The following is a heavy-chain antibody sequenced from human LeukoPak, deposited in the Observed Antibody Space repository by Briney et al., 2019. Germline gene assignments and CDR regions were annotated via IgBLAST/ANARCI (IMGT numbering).Heavy chain of an antibody. Sequence: PGGSLRLSCAASGFTFSSYAMSWVRQAPGKGLEWVSAISGSGGSTYYADSVKGRSTISRDNSKNTLYLQMNSLRAEDTAVYYCAKSHGDYYYYGMDVWGQGTTVTVSS. CDR1: GFTFSSYA. CDR3: AKSHGDYYYYGMDV. V-gene: IGHV3-23*01. CDR2: ISGSGGST. J-gene: IGHJ6*02. D-gene: IGHD3-16*01.